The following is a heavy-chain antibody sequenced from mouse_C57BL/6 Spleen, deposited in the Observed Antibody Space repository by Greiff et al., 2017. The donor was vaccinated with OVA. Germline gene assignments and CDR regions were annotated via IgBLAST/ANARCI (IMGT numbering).Heavy chain of an antibody. CDR2: ISYDGSN. CDR1: GYSITSGYY. CDR3: ARFGYDGYFDV. Sequence: EVQLQESGPGLVKPSQSLSLTCSVTGYSITSGYYWNWIRQFPGNKLEWMGYISYDGSNNYNPSLKNRISITRDTSKNQFFLKLNSVTTEDTATYYCARFGYDGYFDVGGTGTTVTVSS. V-gene: IGHV3-6*01. D-gene: IGHD2-2*01. J-gene: IGHJ1*03.